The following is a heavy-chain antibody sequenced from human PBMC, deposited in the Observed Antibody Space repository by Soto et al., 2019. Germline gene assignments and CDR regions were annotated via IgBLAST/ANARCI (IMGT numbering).Heavy chain of an antibody. J-gene: IGHJ4*02. Sequence: GGSLRLSCTASGFIFSDYSMNWVRQAPGKGPEWVSCITSASSYIYYADSVKGRFTISRDNAKNLVYLQMNSLRVEDTAVYYCARGGSGSVARRTQSDFWGQGAPVTVSS. CDR3: ARGGSGSVARRTQSDF. CDR2: ITSASSYI. V-gene: IGHV3-21*01. D-gene: IGHD1-1*01. CDR1: GFIFSDYS.